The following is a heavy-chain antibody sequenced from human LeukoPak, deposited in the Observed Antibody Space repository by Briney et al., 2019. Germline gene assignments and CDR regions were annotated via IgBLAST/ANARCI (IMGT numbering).Heavy chain of an antibody. V-gene: IGHV3-48*04. CDR1: GFTFSSYS. J-gene: IGHJ6*02. CDR2: ISSSSSTI. Sequence: GGSLRLSCAASGFTFSSYSMNWVRQAPGKGLEWVSYISSSSSTIYYADSVRGRFTISRDNAKNSVYLQMNSLGAEDTAVYYCARDGRNYFYCGLDVWGQGTTVTVSS. D-gene: IGHD1-26*01. CDR3: ARDGRNYFYCGLDV.